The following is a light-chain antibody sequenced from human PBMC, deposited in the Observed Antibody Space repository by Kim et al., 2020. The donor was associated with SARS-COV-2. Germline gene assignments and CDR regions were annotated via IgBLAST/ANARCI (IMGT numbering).Light chain of an antibody. V-gene: IGKV2D-29*01. J-gene: IGKJ2*01. CDR1: QSLVRIDGMTY. Sequence: IVMTQTPVSLSVTPGQPASMSCKSSQSLVRIDGMTYLYWYVQKTGQTPQLLIHEVSNRFSGVPDRFSGSGSGTDFTLKISRVEAEDVGIYFCMQNKQFPTFGQGTKLEIK. CDR3: MQNKQFPT. CDR2: EVS.